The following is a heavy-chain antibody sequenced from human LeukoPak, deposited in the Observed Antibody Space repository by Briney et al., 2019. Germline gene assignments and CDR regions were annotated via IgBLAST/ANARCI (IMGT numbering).Heavy chain of an antibody. CDR2: ISGSGGST. J-gene: IGHJ5*02. CDR1: GFTFSSYA. Sequence: GGSLRLSCAASGFTFSSYAMSWVRQAPGKGLEWVSAISGSGGSTYYADSVKGRFTISRDNSKNTLCLQMNSLRAEDTAVYYCAKDQHSSSAFDPWGQGTLVTVSS. D-gene: IGHD6-6*01. V-gene: IGHV3-23*01. CDR3: AKDQHSSSAFDP.